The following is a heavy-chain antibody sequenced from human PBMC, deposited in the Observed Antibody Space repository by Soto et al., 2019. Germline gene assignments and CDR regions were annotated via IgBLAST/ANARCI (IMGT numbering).Heavy chain of an antibody. CDR2: FDPEDGET. CDR3: ATEKRSGWYGNFDY. CDR1: GYTLTELS. J-gene: IGHJ4*02. D-gene: IGHD6-19*01. V-gene: IGHV1-24*01. Sequence: AAVKVSCMVSGYTLTELSMHWVRQAPGKGLEWMGGFDPEDGETIYAQKFQGRVTMTEATSTDTAYMELSSLRSEDTAVYYCATEKRSGWYGNFDYWGQGTLVTVSS.